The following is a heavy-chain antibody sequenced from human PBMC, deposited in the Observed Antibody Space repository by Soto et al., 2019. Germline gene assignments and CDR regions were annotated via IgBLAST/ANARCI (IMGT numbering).Heavy chain of an antibody. V-gene: IGHV1-18*01. J-gene: IGHJ4*02. CDR3: ARDDYDILPGYSPFDY. CDR2: ISAYNGNT. CDR1: GYTFTSYG. Sequence: QVQLVQSGAEVKKPGATGKVSCKASGYTFTSYGISWVRQAPGQGLEWMGWISAYNGNTNYAQKLQGRVTMTTDTSTSTAYMELRSLRSDDTAVYYCARDDYDILPGYSPFDYWGQGALGPGSS. D-gene: IGHD3-9*01.